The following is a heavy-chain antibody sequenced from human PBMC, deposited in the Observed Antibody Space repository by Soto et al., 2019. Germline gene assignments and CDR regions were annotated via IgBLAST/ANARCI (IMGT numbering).Heavy chain of an antibody. V-gene: IGHV4-59*01. CDR1: GGSLSSYF. CDR2: IYVTGET. Sequence: KPSETLSLTCTVSGGSLSSYFWTWIRHPPGKGLEWIGYIYVTGETKYNSSLESRVTISLDASKNHFSLQLHSVTAADTAVYYCARVDSVLGSYYNEEYYFDYWGQGTLVTVSS. CDR3: ARVDSVLGSYYNEEYYFDY. D-gene: IGHD3-10*01. J-gene: IGHJ4*02.